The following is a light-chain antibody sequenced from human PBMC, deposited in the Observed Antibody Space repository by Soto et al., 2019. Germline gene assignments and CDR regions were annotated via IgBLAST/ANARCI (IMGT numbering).Light chain of an antibody. CDR2: RAS. V-gene: IGKV3-20*01. J-gene: IGKJ1*01. CDR3: HQHGVRPET. Sequence: VLSQSAVTLSLSPGERGTLXXRASQSVNYNYVAWYHQKPGQAPRLLIFRASHKATGIPDRFSGSGSGAELILAISGLEPEDSGIYDCHQHGVRPETLSEGTKVDI. CDR1: QSVNYNY.